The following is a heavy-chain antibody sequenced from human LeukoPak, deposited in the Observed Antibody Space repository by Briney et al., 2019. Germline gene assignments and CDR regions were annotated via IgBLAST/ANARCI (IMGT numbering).Heavy chain of an antibody. Sequence: KVSCKASGGTFSSYAISWVRQAPGQGLEWMGRIIPIFGTANYAQKFQGRVTITTDESTSTAYMELSSLRSEDTAVYYCATLDYYDTKNDYWGQGTLVTVSS. CDR3: ATLDYYDTKNDY. CDR2: IIPIFGTA. V-gene: IGHV1-69*05. D-gene: IGHD3-22*01. CDR1: GGTFSSYA. J-gene: IGHJ4*02.